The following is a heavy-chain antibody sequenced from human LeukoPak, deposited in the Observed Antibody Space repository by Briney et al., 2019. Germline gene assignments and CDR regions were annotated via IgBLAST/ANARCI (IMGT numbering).Heavy chain of an antibody. J-gene: IGHJ4*02. D-gene: IGHD3-22*01. CDR2: ISYDGSNK. V-gene: IGHV3-30*18. CDR3: AKSYDSSGYYNPHFDC. CDR1: GFTFSSYG. Sequence: GGSLRLSCAASGFTFSSYGMHWVRQAPGKGLEWVAVISYDGSNKYYADSVKGRFTISRDNSKNTLYLQMNGLRAEDTAVYYCAKSYDSSGYYNPHFDCWGQGTLVTVSS.